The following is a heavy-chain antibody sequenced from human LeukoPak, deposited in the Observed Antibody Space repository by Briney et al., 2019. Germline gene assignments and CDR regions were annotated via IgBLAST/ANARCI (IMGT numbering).Heavy chain of an antibody. J-gene: IGHJ6*02. Sequence: TGGSLRLSCAASGFTFSSYDMHWVRQATGKGLEWVSAIGTAGDTYYPGSVKGRFTISRENAKNSLYLQMNSLRAGDTAVYYCARERTSAGRDYYYYYGMDVWGQGTTVTVSS. CDR2: IGTAGDT. D-gene: IGHD6-19*01. CDR1: GFTFSSYD. CDR3: ARERTSAGRDYYYYYGMDV. V-gene: IGHV3-13*01.